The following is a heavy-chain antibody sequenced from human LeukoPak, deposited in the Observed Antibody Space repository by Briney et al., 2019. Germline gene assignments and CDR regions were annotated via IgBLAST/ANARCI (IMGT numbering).Heavy chain of an antibody. V-gene: IGHV3-23*01. CDR3: AKDSLGYSSSWFAYYMDV. J-gene: IGHJ6*03. D-gene: IGHD6-13*01. CDR1: GFTFSSYA. CDR2: ISGSGGST. Sequence: PGGSLRLSCAASGFTFSSYAMSWVRQAPGKGLEWVSAISGSGGSTYYADSVKGRFTISRDNSKNTLYLQMNSLRAEDTAVYYCAKDSLGYSSSWFAYYMDVWGKGTTVTISS.